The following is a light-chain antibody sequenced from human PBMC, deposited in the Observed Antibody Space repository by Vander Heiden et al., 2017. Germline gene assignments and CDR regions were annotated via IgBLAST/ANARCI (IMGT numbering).Light chain of an antibody. V-gene: IGKV3-11*01. CDR2: DAS. CDR1: QSVSSY. CDR3: QQRSNGPWT. Sequence: EIVLPQSPATLSLSPGERATLSCRASQSVSSYLAWYQQKPGQAPRLLIYDASNRATGIPARFSGSGSGTDFTLTISSLEPEDFAVYYCQQRSNGPWTFGQGTKVEIK. J-gene: IGKJ1*01.